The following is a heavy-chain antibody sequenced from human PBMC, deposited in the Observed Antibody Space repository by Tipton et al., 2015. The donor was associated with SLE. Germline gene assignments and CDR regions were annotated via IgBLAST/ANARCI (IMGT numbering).Heavy chain of an antibody. CDR2: IYYSGST. J-gene: IGHJ6*02. CDR3: ARGVLSSSWTLDGMDV. CDR1: GGSISSHY. Sequence: GLVKPSETLSLTCTVSGGSISSHYWRWIRQPPGKGLEWIGYIYYSGSTNYNPSLKSRVTISVDTSKNQFSLKLSSVTAADTAVYYCARGVLSSSWTLDGMDVWGQGTTVTVSS. D-gene: IGHD6-13*01. V-gene: IGHV4-59*11.